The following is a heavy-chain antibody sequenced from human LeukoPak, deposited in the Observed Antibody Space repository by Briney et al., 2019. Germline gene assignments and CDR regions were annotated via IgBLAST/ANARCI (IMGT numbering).Heavy chain of an antibody. Sequence: ASVKVSCKASGYTFTSYDINWVRQATGQGLEWMGWMNPNSGNTGYAQKFQGRVTMTRNTSISTAYMELSSLRSEDTAVYYCARSVVVPAAINPRRGGLGYWGQGTLVTVSS. CDR2: MNPNSGNT. CDR3: ARSVVVPAAINPRRGGLGY. J-gene: IGHJ4*02. CDR1: GYTFTSYD. V-gene: IGHV1-8*01. D-gene: IGHD2-2*01.